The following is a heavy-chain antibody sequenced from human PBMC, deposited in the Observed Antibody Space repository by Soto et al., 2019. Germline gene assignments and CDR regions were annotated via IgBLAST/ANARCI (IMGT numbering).Heavy chain of an antibody. J-gene: IGHJ6*02. D-gene: IGHD3-22*01. CDR2: IIPVFGIV. Sequence: QLQLAQSGADVKKAGSSVKVSCKASGGTLSNSAFSWVRQAPGQGLEWMGGIIPVFGIVNYAQKFQDRVTITADVSTSTAYMELRSLRSEDTAVYFCATGRIVVVGSRAYYGMDVWGQGTTVTV. CDR3: ATGRIVVVGSRAYYGMDV. V-gene: IGHV1-69*19. CDR1: GGTLSNSA.